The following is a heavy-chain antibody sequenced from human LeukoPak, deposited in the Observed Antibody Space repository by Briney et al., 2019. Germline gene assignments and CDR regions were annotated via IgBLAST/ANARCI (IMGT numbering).Heavy chain of an antibody. Sequence: SSETLSLTCAVSGGSISSSNWWSWVHQPPGKGLEWIGEIYHSGSTNYNPSLKSRVTISVDKSKNQFSLKLSSVTAADTAVYYCASGGSLWFGELSEPGNWFDPWGQGTLVTVSS. CDR2: IYHSGST. CDR1: GGSISSSNW. V-gene: IGHV4-4*02. J-gene: IGHJ5*02. CDR3: ASGGSLWFGELSEPGNWFDP. D-gene: IGHD3-10*01.